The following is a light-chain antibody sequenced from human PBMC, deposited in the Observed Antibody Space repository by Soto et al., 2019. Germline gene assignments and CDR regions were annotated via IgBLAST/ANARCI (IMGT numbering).Light chain of an antibody. J-gene: IGLJ1*01. CDR2: SNN. Sequence: QSVLTQPPSASGTPGQRVTISCSGSSSNIGSNLVNWFQQLPGTAPKLLIYSNNQRPSGVPDRFSGSKSGTSASLAISGLQSEDEADYYCAAWDDSLDGHVFGTGTKVTVL. CDR3: AAWDDSLDGHV. V-gene: IGLV1-44*01. CDR1: SSNIGSNL.